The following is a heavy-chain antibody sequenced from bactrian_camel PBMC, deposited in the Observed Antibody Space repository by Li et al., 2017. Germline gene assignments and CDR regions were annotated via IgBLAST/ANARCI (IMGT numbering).Heavy chain of an antibody. CDR3: AADRRVGYRCPLNTPTDFAY. CDR2: INGRGNST. Sequence: VQLVESGGGLVQPGGSLILSCAASGLTFSRYAMTWVRQAPGKGLEWVSAINGRGNSTYYADSVKGQFTISRDNAKNTVYLRLDSLNPEDTGVYYCAADRRVGYRCPLNTPTDFAYWGQGTQVTVS. D-gene: IGHD5*01. J-gene: IGHJ4*01. CDR1: GLTFSRYA. V-gene: IGHV3S40*01.